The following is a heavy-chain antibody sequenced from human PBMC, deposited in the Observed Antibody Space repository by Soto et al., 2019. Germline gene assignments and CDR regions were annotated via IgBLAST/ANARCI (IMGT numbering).Heavy chain of an antibody. V-gene: IGHV1-69*13. Sequence: SVKVSCKASGGTFSSYAISWVRQAPGEGLEWMGGIIPIFGTANYAQKFQGRVTITADESTSTAYMELSSLRSEDTAVYYCARRDIVATISYYYYGMDVWGQGTTVTV. D-gene: IGHD5-12*01. J-gene: IGHJ6*02. CDR1: GGTFSSYA. CDR2: IIPIFGTA. CDR3: ARRDIVATISYYYYGMDV.